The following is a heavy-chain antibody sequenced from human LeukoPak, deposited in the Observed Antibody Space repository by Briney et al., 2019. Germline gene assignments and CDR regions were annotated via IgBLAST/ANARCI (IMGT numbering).Heavy chain of an antibody. CDR2: MNPNSGNT. D-gene: IGHD3-22*01. CDR3: ARGSEYYYDSSADY. CDR1: GYTFTSYD. J-gene: IGHJ4*02. Sequence: ASVKVSCKASGYTFTSYDINWVRQATGQGRGWMGWMNPNSGNTGYAQKFQGRVTMTRNTSISTAYMERSSPRSEDTAVYYCARGSEYYYDSSADYWGREPWSPSPQ. V-gene: IGHV1-8*01.